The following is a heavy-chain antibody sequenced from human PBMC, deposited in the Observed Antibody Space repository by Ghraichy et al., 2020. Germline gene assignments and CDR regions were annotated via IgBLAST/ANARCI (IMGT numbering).Heavy chain of an antibody. CDR2: ISSSSSYI. CDR3: ARGVDYGDYRVDY. V-gene: IGHV3-21*01. CDR1: GFTFSSYS. J-gene: IGHJ4*02. Sequence: GESLNISCAASGFTFSSYSMNWVRQAPGKGLEWVSSISSSSSYIYYADSVKGRFTISRDNAKNSLYLQMNSLRAEDMAVYYCARGVDYGDYRVDYWGQGTLVTVSS. D-gene: IGHD4-17*01.